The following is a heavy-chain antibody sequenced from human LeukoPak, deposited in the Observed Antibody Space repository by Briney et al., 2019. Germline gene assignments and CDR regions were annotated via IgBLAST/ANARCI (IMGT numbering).Heavy chain of an antibody. J-gene: IGHJ6*02. CDR3: YRAYSHRLYYGMDV. Sequence: PGGPLNLSVEPPEFTFSNPGISGSAQPPGRGRNGVAVFKSKTDGGTTDYAAPVKGRFTISRDDSKNTLYLQMNSLKTEDTAVYYCYRAYSHRLYYGMDVWGQGTTVTVSS. D-gene: IGHD5-18*01. CDR2: FKSKTDGGTT. CDR1: EFTFSNPG. V-gene: IGHV3-15*01.